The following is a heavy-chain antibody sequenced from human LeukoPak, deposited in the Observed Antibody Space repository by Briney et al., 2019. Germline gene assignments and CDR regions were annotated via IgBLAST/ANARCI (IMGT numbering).Heavy chain of an antibody. CDR3: ARGGYYGSGNDFRFDP. CDR2: IYYSGST. J-gene: IGHJ5*02. Sequence: SETLSLTCTVSGGSISSSSYYWSWIRQPAGKGLEWMGSIYYSGSTNYKPSLKSRVTISVDTSKNQFSLKLSSVTAADTAVYYCARGGYYGSGNDFRFDPWGQGTLVTVSS. V-gene: IGHV4-39*07. D-gene: IGHD3-10*01. CDR1: GGSISSSSYY.